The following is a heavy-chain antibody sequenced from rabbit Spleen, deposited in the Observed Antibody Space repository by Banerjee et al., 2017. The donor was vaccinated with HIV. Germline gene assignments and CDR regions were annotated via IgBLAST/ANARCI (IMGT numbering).Heavy chain of an antibody. J-gene: IGHJ4*01. CDR2: IYGGYIGST. CDR1: GFTLSSYYM. Sequence: QEQLEESAGGLVQPGGSLKLSCKASGFTLSSYYMNWVRQAPGKGLGLIACIYGGYIGSTWYASWAKGRFTISKTSSTTVTLQMTTLTAADTATYFCARDQAGDADYGPYYLNLWGPGTLVTVS. CDR3: ARDQAGDADYGPYYLNL. D-gene: IGHD2-1*01. V-gene: IGHV1S45*01.